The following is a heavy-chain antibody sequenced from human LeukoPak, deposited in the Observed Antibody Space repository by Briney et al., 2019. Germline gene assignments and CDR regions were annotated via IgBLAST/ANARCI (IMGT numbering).Heavy chain of an antibody. V-gene: IGHV3-53*01. Sequence: PGGSLRLSCAASGFTVSSNYMSWVRQAPGKGLEWVSVIYSGGSTYYADSVKGRFTISRDNSKNTLYLQMNSLRAEDTAVYYCAKGSGLLITMVRGVLRIDAFDIWGQGTMVTVSS. CDR1: GFTVSSNY. J-gene: IGHJ3*02. CDR2: IYSGGST. CDR3: AKGSGLLITMVRGVLRIDAFDI. D-gene: IGHD3-10*01.